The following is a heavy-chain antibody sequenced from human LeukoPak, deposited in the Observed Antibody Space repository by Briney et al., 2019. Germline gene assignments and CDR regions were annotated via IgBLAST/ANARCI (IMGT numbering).Heavy chain of an antibody. V-gene: IGHV1-69*06. D-gene: IGHD3-10*01. J-gene: IGHJ6*04. CDR1: GGTFSSYA. CDR2: IIPIFGTA. CDR3: ATGWLGSYYKNYYGMDV. Sequence: ASVKVSCKASGGTFSSYAISWVRQAPGQGLEWMGGIIPIFGTANYAQKFQGRVTITADKSTSTAYMELSSLGSEDTAVYYCATGWLGSYYKNYYGMDVWGKGTTVTVSS.